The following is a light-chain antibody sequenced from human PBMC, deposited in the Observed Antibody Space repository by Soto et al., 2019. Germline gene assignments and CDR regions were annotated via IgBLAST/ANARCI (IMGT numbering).Light chain of an antibody. CDR2: DAS. Sequence: DIQMTQSPSSLSASVGDRVTITCQASQDIKNYLNWYQQKPGKAPNLLIYDASNLKTGVPSRFSGSGSGTHFTFTISSLQPEELATYYCQHYDHLPPLSFGGGTKVEIK. CDR3: QHYDHLPPLS. J-gene: IGKJ4*01. V-gene: IGKV1-33*01. CDR1: QDIKNY.